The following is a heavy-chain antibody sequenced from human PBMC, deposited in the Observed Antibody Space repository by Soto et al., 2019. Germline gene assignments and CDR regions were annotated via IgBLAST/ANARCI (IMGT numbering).Heavy chain of an antibody. CDR3: ARALRDTAMEGLYYYGMDV. V-gene: IGHV1-69*01. CDR2: IIPIFGTA. D-gene: IGHD5-18*01. Sequence: QVQLVQSGAEVKKPGSSVKVSCKASGGTFSSYAISWVRQAPGQGLEWMGGIIPIFGTANYAQKFQGRVTITADESTSTAYMELSSLRSEDTAVYYCARALRDTAMEGLYYYGMDVWGQGTTVTVSS. J-gene: IGHJ6*02. CDR1: GGTFSSYA.